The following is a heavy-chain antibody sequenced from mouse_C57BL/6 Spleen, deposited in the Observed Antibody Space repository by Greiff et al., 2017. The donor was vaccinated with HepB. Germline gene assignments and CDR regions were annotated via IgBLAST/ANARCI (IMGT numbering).Heavy chain of an antibody. J-gene: IGHJ2*01. V-gene: IGHV1-50*01. CDR3: AILLYYYGSSYDYFDY. Sequence: QVQLQQPGAELVKPGASVKLSCKASGYTFTSYWMQWVKQRPGQGLEWIGEIDPSDSYTNYNQKFKGKATLTVDTSSSTAYMQLSSLTSEDSAVYDCAILLYYYGSSYDYFDYWGQGTTLTVSS. D-gene: IGHD1-1*01. CDR2: IDPSDSYT. CDR1: GYTFTSYW.